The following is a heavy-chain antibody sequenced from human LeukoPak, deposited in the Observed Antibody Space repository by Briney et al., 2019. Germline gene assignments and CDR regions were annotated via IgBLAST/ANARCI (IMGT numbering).Heavy chain of an antibody. Sequence: PSETLSLTRVVSGGSISSSNWWSWVRQPPGKGLEWIGEIYHSGTTNYNPSLKSRVTVSVDRSKNHFSLKLSSVTAADTAVYYCARSAQIVAAAIAYYFDYWGQGTLVTVSS. J-gene: IGHJ4*02. D-gene: IGHD2-2*02. CDR3: ARSAQIVAAAIAYYFDY. V-gene: IGHV4-4*02. CDR2: IYHSGTT. CDR1: GGSISSSNW.